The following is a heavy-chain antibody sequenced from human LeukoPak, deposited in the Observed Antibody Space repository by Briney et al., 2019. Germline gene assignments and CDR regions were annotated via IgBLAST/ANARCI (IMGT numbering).Heavy chain of an antibody. J-gene: IGHJ4*02. CDR3: AKRLSRGYFGKLIFDF. CDR1: GFAFNDFA. CDR2: ITSTGEST. V-gene: IGHV3-23*01. D-gene: IGHD3-9*01. Sequence: GGSLRLSCAAAGFAFNDFAMSWVRQTPGKGLEWVSSITSTGESTYYADSLRGRFTISRDNSGGTLYLQMNSLRTEDSADYYCAKRLSRGYFGKLIFDFWGQGALVTVSS.